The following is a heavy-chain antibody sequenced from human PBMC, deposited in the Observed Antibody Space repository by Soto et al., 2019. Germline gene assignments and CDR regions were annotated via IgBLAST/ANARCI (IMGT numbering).Heavy chain of an antibody. J-gene: IGHJ5*02. Sequence: GGSLRLSCAASGFTFSSYAMHWVRQAPGKGLEWVAVISYDGSNKYYADSVKGRFTISRDNSKNTLYLQMNSLRAEDTAVYYCAREAMMYCGGDCLDWFDPWGQGTLVTVSS. D-gene: IGHD2-21*02. CDR2: ISYDGSNK. CDR1: GFTFSSYA. V-gene: IGHV3-30-3*01. CDR3: AREAMMYCGGDCLDWFDP.